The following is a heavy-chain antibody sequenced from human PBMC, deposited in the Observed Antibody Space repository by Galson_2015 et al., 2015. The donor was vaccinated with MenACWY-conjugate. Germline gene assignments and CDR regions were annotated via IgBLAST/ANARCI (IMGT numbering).Heavy chain of an antibody. D-gene: IGHD3-16*02. V-gene: IGHV3-48*02. CDR1: GFTFSSYR. Sequence: SLRLSCAASGFTFSSYRMNWVRQAPGKGLEWVPYITSSSTTIYYADSVKGRFAISRDNAKNSLYLQMNSLRDEDTAVYYCARDREDYEHVWGTYRPHYFDYWGRGTLLTVSS. J-gene: IGHJ4*01. CDR3: ARDREDYEHVWGTYRPHYFDY. CDR2: ITSSSTTI.